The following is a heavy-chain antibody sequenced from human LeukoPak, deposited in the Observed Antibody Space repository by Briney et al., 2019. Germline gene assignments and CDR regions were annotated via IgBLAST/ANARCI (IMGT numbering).Heavy chain of an antibody. CDR3: AKDPIFSGSYGVFDY. Sequence: QTGGSLRLSCAASGFTFSSCAMSGVRRAPGKGLGRVSTIIDSGNSIYYADSAEGRFTISRDNSKNTLYLQMNSLRAGDTAVYYCAKDPIFSGSYGVFDYWGLGTLVTVSS. CDR2: IIDSGNSI. CDR1: GFTFSSCA. D-gene: IGHD1-26*01. J-gene: IGHJ4*02. V-gene: IGHV3-23*01.